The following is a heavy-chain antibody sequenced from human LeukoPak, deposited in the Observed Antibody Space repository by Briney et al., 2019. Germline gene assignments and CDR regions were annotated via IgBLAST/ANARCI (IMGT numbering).Heavy chain of an antibody. CDR2: IYPGDSDT. J-gene: IGHJ2*01. D-gene: IGHD3-10*01. CDR3: ARLITMVRGDRYFDL. V-gene: IGHV5-51*01. CDR1: GNSFTNYW. Sequence: GESLKISCQGSGNSFTNYWMGWVRQMPGKGLEWMGIIYPGDSDTRYSPSFQGQVTISADKSISSAYLQWSSLRASDTAMYYCARLITMVRGDRYFDLWGRGTLVTVSS.